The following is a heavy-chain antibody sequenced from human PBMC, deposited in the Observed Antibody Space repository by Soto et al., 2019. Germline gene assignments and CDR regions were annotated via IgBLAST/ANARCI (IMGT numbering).Heavy chain of an antibody. CDR1: GGAISEDF. CDR3: VRDEWLERGYYYGMDV. D-gene: IGHD6-19*01. CDR2: IHKSVSK. J-gene: IGHJ6*02. Sequence: VHLQESGPGLVRPSETLSLTCSVSGGAISEDFWSWIRQTPGKGLEWIAYIHKSVSKSYNPSLKSRVTISADTSKNEISLKLKSVNAADTAVYYCVRDEWLERGYYYGMDVWGQGTAVTVSS. V-gene: IGHV4-59*01.